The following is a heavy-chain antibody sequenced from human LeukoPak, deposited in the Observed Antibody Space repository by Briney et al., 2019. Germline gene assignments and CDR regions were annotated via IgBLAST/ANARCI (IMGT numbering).Heavy chain of an antibody. CDR3: ARLRGQAMRLWTTDY. J-gene: IGHJ4*02. CDR2: INHSGST. CDR1: GGSFSGYY. V-gene: IGHV4-34*01. D-gene: IGHD3/OR15-3a*01. Sequence: SETPSLTCAVYGGSFSGYYWSWIRQPPGKGLEWIGEINHSGSTNYNPSLKSRVTISVDTSKNQFSLKLSSVTAADTAVYYCARLRGQAMRLWTTDYWGQGTLVTVSS.